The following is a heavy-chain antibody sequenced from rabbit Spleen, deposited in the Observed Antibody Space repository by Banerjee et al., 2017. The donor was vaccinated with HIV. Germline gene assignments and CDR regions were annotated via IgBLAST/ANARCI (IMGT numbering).Heavy chain of an antibody. Sequence: QSLEESGGDLVKPGASLTLTCTASGVSFSSRDVMCWVRQAPGKGLEWIACIYTDGSGSTAYASWAKGRFTISKTSSTTVTLQMTSLTAADTATYFCARDTGSSFSSYGMDLWGPGTLVTVS. D-gene: IGHD8-1*01. V-gene: IGHV1S40*01. J-gene: IGHJ6*01. CDR2: IYTDGSGST. CDR1: GVSFSSRDV. CDR3: ARDTGSSFSSYGMDL.